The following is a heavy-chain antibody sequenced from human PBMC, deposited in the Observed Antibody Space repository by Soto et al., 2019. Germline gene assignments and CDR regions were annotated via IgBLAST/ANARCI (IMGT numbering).Heavy chain of an antibody. CDR3: ASLTYSSSSFWFDP. J-gene: IGHJ5*02. CDR1: GGSFSGYY. V-gene: IGHV4-34*01. D-gene: IGHD6-6*01. CDR2: INHSGST. Sequence: KPSETLSLTCAVYGGSFSGYYWSWIRQPPGKGLEWIGEINHSGSTNYNPSLKSRVTISVDTSKNQFSLKLSSVTAADTAVYYCASLTYSSSSFWFDPWGQGTLVTVSS.